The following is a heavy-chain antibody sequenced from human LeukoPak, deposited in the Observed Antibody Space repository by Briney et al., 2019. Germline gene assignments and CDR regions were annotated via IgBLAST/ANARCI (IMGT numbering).Heavy chain of an antibody. D-gene: IGHD3-22*01. Sequence: PGGSLRLSCAASGFTFSSYAMEWVRQAAGKGLGWVAVISYDGSNKYYADSVKGRFTISRDNSKNTLYLQMNSLRAEDTAVYYCARDAFDSSGYLFDYWGQGTLVTVSS. V-gene: IGHV3-30-3*01. CDR3: ARDAFDSSGYLFDY. CDR2: ISYDGSNK. CDR1: GFTFSSYA. J-gene: IGHJ4*02.